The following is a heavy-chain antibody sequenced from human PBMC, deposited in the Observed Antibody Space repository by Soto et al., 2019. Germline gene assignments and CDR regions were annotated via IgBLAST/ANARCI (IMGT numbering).Heavy chain of an antibody. CDR3: ARYTNGLNY. V-gene: IGHV3-74*01. CDR1: GFTFSHHR. CDR2: IEGDGSRT. D-gene: IGHD2-8*01. J-gene: IGHJ4*02. Sequence: EVLLVESGGGLGHPGGSLRLSCVVSGFTFSHHRMHWVRQVPGKGLVWVSCIEGDGSRTRYADSVKGRFTMSRDNAKSTESLQMNSLRVDGMAVYYYARYTNGLNYCGQGTLVTVSS.